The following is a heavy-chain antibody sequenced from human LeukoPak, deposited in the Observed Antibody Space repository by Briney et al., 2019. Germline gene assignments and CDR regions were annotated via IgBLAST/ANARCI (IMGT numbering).Heavy chain of an antibody. CDR3: ARGPSYYDSSGSYGMDV. D-gene: IGHD3-22*01. Sequence: SETLSLTCTVSGGSISSYYWSWIRQPPGKGLEWIGYIYYSGSTNYNPSLKSRVTISVDTSKNQFSLKLSSVTTADTAVYYCARGPSYYDSSGSYGMDVWGQGTTVTVSS. CDR2: IYYSGST. V-gene: IGHV4-59*12. CDR1: GGSISSYY. J-gene: IGHJ6*02.